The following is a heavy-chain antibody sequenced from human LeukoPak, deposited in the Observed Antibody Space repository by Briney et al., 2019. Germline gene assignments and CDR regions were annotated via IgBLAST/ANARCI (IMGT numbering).Heavy chain of an antibody. Sequence: SETLSLTCTVSGGSISSGDYYWSWIRQPPGKGLEWIGYIYYSGSTYYNPSLKSRVTISVDTSKNQFSLKLSSVTAADTAVYYCARHADGWGFFDYWGQGTLVTVSS. V-gene: IGHV4-39*01. CDR3: ARHADGWGFFDY. CDR2: IYYSGST. D-gene: IGHD3-10*01. J-gene: IGHJ4*02. CDR1: GGSISSGDYY.